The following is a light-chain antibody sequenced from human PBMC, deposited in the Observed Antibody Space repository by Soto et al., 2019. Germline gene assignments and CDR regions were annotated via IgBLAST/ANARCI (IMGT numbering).Light chain of an antibody. CDR3: SSYAGSNTPLYV. CDR1: SSDVGGYNY. J-gene: IGLJ1*01. V-gene: IGLV2-14*01. Sequence: QSALTQPASVSGSPGQSITISCTGTSSDVGGYNYVSWYQQYPGKAPKLMIFEVSNRPSGVSNRFSGSKSGSTAFLTISGLQAEDEADYYCSSYAGSNTPLYVFGTGTKVTVL. CDR2: EVS.